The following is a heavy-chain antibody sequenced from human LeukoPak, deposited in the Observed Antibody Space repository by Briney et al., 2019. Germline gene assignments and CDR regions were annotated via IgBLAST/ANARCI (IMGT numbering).Heavy chain of an antibody. V-gene: IGHV1-69*04. CDR2: IIPILGIA. J-gene: IGHJ3*02. CDR3: ARSRYCSGGSCYSGDVFDT. Sequence: GASVKVSCKASGGTFSSYAISWVRQAPGQGLEWMGRIIPILGIANYAQKFQGRVTTTADKSTSTAYMELSSLRSEDTAVYYCARSRYCSGGSCYSGDVFDTWGQGTMVTVSS. CDR1: GGTFSSYA. D-gene: IGHD2-15*01.